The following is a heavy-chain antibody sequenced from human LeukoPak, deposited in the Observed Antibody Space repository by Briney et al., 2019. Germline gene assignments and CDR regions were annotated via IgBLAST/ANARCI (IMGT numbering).Heavy chain of an antibody. CDR2: IYSGGST. Sequence: GGSLRLSCAASGFTVSSNYMSWVRQAPGKGLEWVSVIYSGGSTYYADSVKGRFTISRDNSKNTLYLQMNSLRAEDTAVYYCARDRYDNDFWSGYYYDYYYGMDAWGQGTTVTVSS. CDR3: ARDRYDNDFWSGYYYDYYYGMDA. CDR1: GFTVSSNY. D-gene: IGHD3-3*01. J-gene: IGHJ6*02. V-gene: IGHV3-66*01.